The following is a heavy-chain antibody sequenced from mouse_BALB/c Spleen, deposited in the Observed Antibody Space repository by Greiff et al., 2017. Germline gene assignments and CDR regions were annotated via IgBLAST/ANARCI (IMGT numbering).Heavy chain of an antibody. J-gene: IGHJ3*01. CDR1: GFTFSSYA. Sequence: EVKLMESGGGLVKPGGSLKLSCAASGFTFSSYAMSWVRQTPEKRLEWVATISSGGSYTYYPDSVKVRFTISRDNAKNTLYLQMSSLRSEDTAMYYCARHATTATFAYWGQGTLVTVSA. CDR3: ARHATTATFAY. CDR2: ISSGGSYT. V-gene: IGHV5-9-3*01. D-gene: IGHD1-2*01.